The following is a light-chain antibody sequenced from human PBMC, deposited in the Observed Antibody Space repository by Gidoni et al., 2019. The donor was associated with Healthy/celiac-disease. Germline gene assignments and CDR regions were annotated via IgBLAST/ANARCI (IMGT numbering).Light chain of an antibody. V-gene: IGLV3-25*02. CDR3: QSADSSGTYGVTV. CDR2: KDS. J-gene: IGLJ3*02. Sequence: SYELTQPPSVSVSPVQTARITCSGDALPKQYAYWYQPKPGQSPVLVIYKDSERPSGIPERFSGSSAGKKVTLTSSGIQAEDEAEYYCQSADSSGTYGVTVFGGGTKRTVL. CDR1: ALPKQY.